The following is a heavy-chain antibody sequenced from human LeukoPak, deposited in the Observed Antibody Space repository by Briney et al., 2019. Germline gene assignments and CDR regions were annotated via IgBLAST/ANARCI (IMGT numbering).Heavy chain of an antibody. CDR2: MNPNSGNT. V-gene: IGHV1-8*01. CDR1: GYTFTSYD. CDR3: ARASGTRYYHENSGYHSYYYYYMDV. J-gene: IGHJ6*03. D-gene: IGHD3-22*01. Sequence: ASVKVSCKASGYTFTSYDINWVRQATGQGLEWMGWMNPNSGNTGYAQKFQGRVTMTRNTSISTAYMELTSLRSEDTAVYYCARASGTRYYHENSGYHSYYYYYMDVWGKGTTVTVSS.